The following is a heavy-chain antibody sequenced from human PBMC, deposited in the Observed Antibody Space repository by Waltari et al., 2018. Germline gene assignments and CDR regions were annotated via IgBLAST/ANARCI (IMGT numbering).Heavy chain of an antibody. D-gene: IGHD5-12*01. CDR3: ARERGYSSDILDI. CDR1: GFTFSSSN. J-gene: IGHJ3*02. CDR2: ISSSGNTI. Sequence: EVQLVESGGGLVQPGGSLRLSCAASGFTFSSSNMNWVRRVPGKGLDWVSFISSSGNTIYYADSVKGRFTISRDNAKNSLYLQMNSLRAEDSAVYYCARERGYSSDILDIWGQGTMVTVSS. V-gene: IGHV3-48*01.